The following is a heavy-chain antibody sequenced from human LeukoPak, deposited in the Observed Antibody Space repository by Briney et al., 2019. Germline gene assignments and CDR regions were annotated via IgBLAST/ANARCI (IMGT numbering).Heavy chain of an antibody. Sequence: ASVKVSCKASGYAFTGYYIHWVRQAPGQGLEWMRWINANSGGPNYAQKIHGRVTMTRDTSISTAYMELSRLRTDDTAVYYCARGILPIIDYWGQGTLVTVSS. CDR2: INANSGGP. CDR3: ARGILPIIDY. V-gene: IGHV1-2*02. D-gene: IGHD2-15*01. J-gene: IGHJ4*02. CDR1: GYAFTGYY.